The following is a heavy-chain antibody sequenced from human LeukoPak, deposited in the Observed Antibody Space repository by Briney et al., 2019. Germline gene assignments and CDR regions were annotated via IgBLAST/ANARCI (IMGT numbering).Heavy chain of an antibody. CDR2: INHSGST. J-gene: IGHJ4*02. V-gene: IGHV4-34*01. Sequence: SETLSLTCAAYGGSFSGYYWSWIRQPPGKGLEWIGEINHSGSTNYNPSLKSRVTISVDTSKNQFSLKLSSVTAADTAVYYCARGPGYSGYESIDYWGQGTLVTVSS. D-gene: IGHD5-12*01. CDR1: GGSFSGYY. CDR3: ARGPGYSGYESIDY.